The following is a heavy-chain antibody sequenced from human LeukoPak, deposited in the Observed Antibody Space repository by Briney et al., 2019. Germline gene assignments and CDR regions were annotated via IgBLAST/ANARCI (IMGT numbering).Heavy chain of an antibody. D-gene: IGHD3-3*02. Sequence: SVKVSCKASGYAFVTYGISWVRQAPGQGLEWMGRIIPILGIANYAQKFQGRVTITTDKSTSTAYMELGSLRSEDTAVYYCARDHLQGNWFDPWGQGTLVTVSS. CDR2: IIPILGIA. V-gene: IGHV1-69*04. CDR3: ARDHLQGNWFDP. CDR1: GYAFVTYG. J-gene: IGHJ5*02.